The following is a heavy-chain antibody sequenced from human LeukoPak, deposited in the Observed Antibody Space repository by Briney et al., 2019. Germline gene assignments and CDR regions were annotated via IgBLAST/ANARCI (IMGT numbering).Heavy chain of an antibody. V-gene: IGHV1-69*13. CDR2: IIPIFGTA. J-gene: IGHJ6*03. D-gene: IGHD1-26*01. Sequence: SVKVSCKASGGTFSSYAISWVRQAPGQGLEWMGGIIPIFGTANYAQKFQGRVTITADESTSTAYMELSSLRSEDTAVHYCARWKYSGSYYGELYYYYMDVWGKGTTVTVSS. CDR3: ARWKYSGSYYGELYYYYMDV. CDR1: GGTFSSYA.